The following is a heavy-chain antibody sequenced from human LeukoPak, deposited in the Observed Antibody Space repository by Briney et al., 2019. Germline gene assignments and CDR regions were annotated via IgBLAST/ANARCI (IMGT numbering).Heavy chain of an antibody. CDR2: IKWNGGST. V-gene: IGHV3-20*04. D-gene: IGHD6-19*01. Sequence: GGSLRLSCAASGFTFDDYAMSWVRQAPGKGLEWVSGIKWNGGSTGYVDSVKGRFTISRDNAKNSLYLQMNSLRAEDTALYYCARHQDSRGWYGSDNWGQGTLVTVSS. CDR3: ARHQDSRGWYGSDN. CDR1: GFTFDDYA. J-gene: IGHJ4*02.